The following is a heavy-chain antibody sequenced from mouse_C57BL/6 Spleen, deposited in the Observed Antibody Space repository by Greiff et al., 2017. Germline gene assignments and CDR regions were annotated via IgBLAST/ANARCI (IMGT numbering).Heavy chain of an antibody. V-gene: IGHV1-64*01. J-gene: IGHJ1*03. CDR3: ARSCEYGRDWDFDV. Sequence: QVQLQQPGAELVKPGASVKLSCKASGYTFTSYWMHWVKQRPGQGLEWIGMIPPNSGSTNYNEKFKSKATLTVDKSSSTAYMQLSSLTSEDSAVYYCARSCEYGRDWDFDVWGTGTTVTVSS. CDR2: IPPNSGST. D-gene: IGHD5-1*01. CDR1: GYTFTSYW.